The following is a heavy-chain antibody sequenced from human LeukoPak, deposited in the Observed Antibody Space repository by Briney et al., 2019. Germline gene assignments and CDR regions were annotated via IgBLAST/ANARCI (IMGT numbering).Heavy chain of an antibody. J-gene: IGHJ5*01. D-gene: IGHD3-10*01. CDR3: AKEGAYPIITYDS. Sequence: GGSLRLSCAASGFSLCRYWMNWVCRAPGKGSECVANRKGVRHEKNYVDSVKSRYSISRDNARNTLYLQMDSLRAEDTPVYYCAKEGAYPIITYDSWGQGALVTVSS. V-gene: IGHV3-7*01. CDR2: RKGVRHEK. CDR1: GFSLCRYW.